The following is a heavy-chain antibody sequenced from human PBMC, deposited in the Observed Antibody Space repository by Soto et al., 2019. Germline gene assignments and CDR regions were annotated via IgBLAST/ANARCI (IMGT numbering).Heavy chain of an antibody. CDR1: GYSFTNYW. J-gene: IGHJ4*02. D-gene: IGHD3-22*01. CDR2: INPADSDT. V-gene: IGHV5-51*01. Sequence: RGESLKISCKGSGYSFTNYWIGWVRQMPGKGLEWMGIINPADSDTRYSPSFQGQVTVSADKSISTAYLQRGSLKASDTAIYYCVRPDSTGYYSHWGQGTPVTVSS. CDR3: VRPDSTGYYSH.